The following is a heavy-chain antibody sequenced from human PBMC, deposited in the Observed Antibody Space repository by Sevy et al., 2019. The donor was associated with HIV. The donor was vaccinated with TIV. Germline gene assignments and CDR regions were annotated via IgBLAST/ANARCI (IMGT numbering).Heavy chain of an antibody. CDR2: IWNDRSNK. D-gene: IGHD3-22*01. V-gene: IGHV3-33*01. Sequence: GESLKISCAASGFTFSSYGMHWVRQAPGKWLEWVAVIWNDRSNKEYADSVKGRFTISRDNSKNTLYLQMNSLRAEDTAVYYCASLPNNYYDSGGYSGNDAFDILGQGTMVTVSS. J-gene: IGHJ3*02. CDR3: ASLPNNYYDSGGYSGNDAFDI. CDR1: GFTFSSYG.